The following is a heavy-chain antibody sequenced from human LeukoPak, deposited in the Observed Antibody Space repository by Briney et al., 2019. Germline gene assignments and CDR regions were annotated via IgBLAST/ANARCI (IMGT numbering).Heavy chain of an antibody. CDR2: IYYSGST. D-gene: IGHD5-24*01. CDR3: ASTRDGYNYVYFDY. CDR1: GGSISSYY. J-gene: IGHJ4*02. Sequence: SETLSLTCTVSGGSISSYYWSWIRQPPGKGLEWIGYIYYSGSTNYNPSLKSRVTISVDTSKNQFSLKLSSVTAADTAVYYCASTRDGYNYVYFDYWGRGTLVTVSS. V-gene: IGHV4-59*01.